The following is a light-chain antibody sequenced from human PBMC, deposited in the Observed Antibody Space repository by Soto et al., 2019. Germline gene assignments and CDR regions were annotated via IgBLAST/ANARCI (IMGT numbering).Light chain of an antibody. Sequence: DIQMTQSPPTLSAGVGDRVTITCRASQRISTYLNWYQQKPGKAPTLLIYAASSLQSGVPSRFSGGGSGTDFTLTINTLQPEDFATYFCQQCYSSPRTFGQGTKVDIK. CDR1: QRISTY. J-gene: IGKJ1*01. CDR3: QQCYSSPRT. V-gene: IGKV1-39*01. CDR2: AAS.